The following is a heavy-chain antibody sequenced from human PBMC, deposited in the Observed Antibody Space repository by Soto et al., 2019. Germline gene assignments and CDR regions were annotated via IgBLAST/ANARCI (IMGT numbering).Heavy chain of an antibody. J-gene: IGHJ4*02. Sequence: EVQLVESGGGLVQPGGSLRLSCAASGFTFSSYSMNWVRQAPGKGLEWVSYISSSSSTIYYADSVKGRFTISRDNAKNSLYLQMNSLRDEDTAVYYCARAQTGFDIVGATGDYWGQGTLVTVSS. V-gene: IGHV3-48*02. CDR3: ARAQTGFDIVGATGDY. CDR2: ISSSSSTI. D-gene: IGHD1-26*01. CDR1: GFTFSSYS.